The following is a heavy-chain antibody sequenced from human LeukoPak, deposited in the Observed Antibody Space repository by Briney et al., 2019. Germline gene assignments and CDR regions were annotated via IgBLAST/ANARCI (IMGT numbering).Heavy chain of an antibody. Sequence: SETLSLTCAVYGGSFSGYYWSWIRQPPGKGLEWIGEIYHSGSTNYNPSLKSRVTISVDTSKNQFSLKLSSVTAADTAVYYCARRRGVYYYYMDVWGKGTTVTISS. CDR2: IYHSGST. CDR3: ARRRGVYYYYMDV. CDR1: GGSFSGYY. V-gene: IGHV4-34*01. D-gene: IGHD3-10*01. J-gene: IGHJ6*03.